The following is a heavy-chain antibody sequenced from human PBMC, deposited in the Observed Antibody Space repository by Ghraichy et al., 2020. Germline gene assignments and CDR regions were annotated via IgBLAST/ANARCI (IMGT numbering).Heavy chain of an antibody. D-gene: IGHD1-7*01. CDR2: INYDGTDI. CDR1: GFTLSSYW. V-gene: IGHV3-74*01. J-gene: IGHJ4*02. Sequence: GESLKISCAASGFTLSSYWMQWVRQAPGKGLVWVSRINYDGTDISYADSVKGRFTISRDNAKNTVYLQMNSLRAEDTAVYYCVRDGAGTTPFDYRGQGALVTVSS. CDR3: VRDGAGTTPFDY.